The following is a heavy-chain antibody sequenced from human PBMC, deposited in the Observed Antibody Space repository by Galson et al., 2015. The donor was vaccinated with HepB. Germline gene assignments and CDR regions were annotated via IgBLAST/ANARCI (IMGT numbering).Heavy chain of an antibody. CDR2: ISASGGGT. CDR1: GFTFRNFA. Sequence: SLRLSCAASGFTFRNFAVTWVRQAPGKGLEWVSGISASGGGTYHADSVKGRFSISRDNSKNTTDLQMNSLRAEDTAIYYCAKDPGPFATAYYMDVWGKGTTVIVSS. J-gene: IGHJ6*03. CDR3: AKDPGPFATAYYMDV. D-gene: IGHD2-15*01. V-gene: IGHV3-23*01.